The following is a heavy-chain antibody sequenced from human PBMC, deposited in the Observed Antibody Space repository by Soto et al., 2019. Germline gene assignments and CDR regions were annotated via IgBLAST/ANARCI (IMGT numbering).Heavy chain of an antibody. J-gene: IGHJ4*02. CDR1: GFTFSSYG. CDR2: IWYDGSNK. Sequence: QVQLVESGGGVVQPGRSLRLSCAASGFTFSSYGMHWVRQAPGKGLEWVSVIWYDGSNKYYADSVKGRFTISRDNSKNTLYLQRNILRAEDTAVYYWARSEFWSARLAYWCQGTLVTVSS. D-gene: IGHD3-3*01. V-gene: IGHV3-33*01. CDR3: ARSEFWSARLAY.